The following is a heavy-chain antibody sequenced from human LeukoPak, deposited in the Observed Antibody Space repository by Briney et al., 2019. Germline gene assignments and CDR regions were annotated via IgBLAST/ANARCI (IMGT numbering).Heavy chain of an antibody. CDR3: ARQETLYYYDSSGYLGY. CDR2: ISSSSSYI. D-gene: IGHD3-22*01. J-gene: IGHJ4*02. Sequence: GGSLRLSCAASGFTFSSYSMNWVRQAPGKGLEWVSSISSSSSYIYYADSVKGRFTISRDNAKNSLYLQMNSLRAEDTAVYYCARQETLYYYDSSGYLGYWGQGTLVTVSS. CDR1: GFTFSSYS. V-gene: IGHV3-21*01.